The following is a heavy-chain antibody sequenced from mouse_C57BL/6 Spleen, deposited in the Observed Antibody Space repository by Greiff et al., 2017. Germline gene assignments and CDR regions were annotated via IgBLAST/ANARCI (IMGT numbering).Heavy chain of an antibody. CDR2: IYPGDGAT. D-gene: IGHD1-1*01. V-gene: IGHV1-82*01. Sequence: QVQLQQSGPELVKPGASVKISCKASGYAFSSSWMNWVKQRPGKGLEWIGRIYPGDGATNYNGTFKGKATLTADNSSSTAYMQLSSLTSEDSAVYFCARHYGSSSYAMDYWGQGTSVTVSS. CDR3: ARHYGSSSYAMDY. CDR1: GYAFSSSW. J-gene: IGHJ4*01.